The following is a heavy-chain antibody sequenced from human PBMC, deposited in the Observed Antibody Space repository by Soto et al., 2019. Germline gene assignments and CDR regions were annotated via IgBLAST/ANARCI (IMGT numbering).Heavy chain of an antibody. J-gene: IGHJ6*02. CDR2: ISYDGSNK. V-gene: IGHV3-30*03. D-gene: IGHD5-18*01. CDR3: AREHTAMVSLYYYYGMDV. Sequence: GGSLRLSCAASGFTFSSYSMNWVRQAPGKGLEWVAVISYDGSNKYYADSVKGRFTVSRDNSKNTLYLQMNSLRAEDTAVYYCAREHTAMVSLYYYYGMDVWGQGTTVTVSS. CDR1: GFTFSSYS.